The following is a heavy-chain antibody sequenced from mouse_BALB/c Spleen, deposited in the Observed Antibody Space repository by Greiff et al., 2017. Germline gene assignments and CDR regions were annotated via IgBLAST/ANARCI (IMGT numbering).Heavy chain of an antibody. D-gene: IGHD2-10*01. CDR1: GYSFTSYY. CDR3: ARGTYYGNPAWFAY. J-gene: IGHJ3*01. V-gene: IGHV1-66*01. CDR2: IFPGSGNT. Sequence: VQLQQSGPELVKPGASVKISCKASGYSFTSYYIHWVKQRPGQGLEWIGWIFPGSGNTKYNEKFKGKATLTADTSSSTAYMQLSSLTSEDSAVYFCARGTYYGNPAWFAYWGQGTLVTVSA.